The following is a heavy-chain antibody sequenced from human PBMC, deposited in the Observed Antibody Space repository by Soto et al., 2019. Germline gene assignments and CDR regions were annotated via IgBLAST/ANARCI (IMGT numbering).Heavy chain of an antibody. CDR1: GFTFSTYS. Sequence: GGSLRLSCAASGFTFSTYSMNWVRQAPGKGLEWVSSISGSSSYIYYTHSVKGRFTISRDNSKNTLFLQMNSLRAEDTAEYYCAKNGQLPYYYYGMDVWGQGTTVTVSS. J-gene: IGHJ6*02. V-gene: IGHV3-21*04. CDR2: ISGSSSYI. CDR3: AKNGQLPYYYYGMDV. D-gene: IGHD1-1*01.